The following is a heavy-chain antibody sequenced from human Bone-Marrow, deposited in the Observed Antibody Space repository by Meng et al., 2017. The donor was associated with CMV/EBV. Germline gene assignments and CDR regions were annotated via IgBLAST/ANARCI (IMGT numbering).Heavy chain of an antibody. CDR3: AKDRGGYCSSTSCYWYFDY. CDR1: GFTFSSYG. J-gene: IGHJ4*02. V-gene: IGHV3-23*01. CDR2: ISGSGDTT. D-gene: IGHD2-2*01. Sequence: GESLKISCAASGFTFSSYGMSWVRQAPGKGLEWVSTISGSGDTTYYADSVKGRFTISRDNSKNTLYLQMNSLRAEDTAVYYCAKDRGGYCSSTSCYWYFDYWGQGTRVTVSS.